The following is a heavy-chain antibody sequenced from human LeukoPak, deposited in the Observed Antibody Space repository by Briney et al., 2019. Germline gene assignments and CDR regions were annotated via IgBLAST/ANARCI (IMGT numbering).Heavy chain of an antibody. D-gene: IGHD3-22*01. J-gene: IGHJ4*02. CDR1: GFTFSDYY. V-gene: IGHV1-2*04. Sequence: ASVKVSCEASGFTFSDYYIHWVRQAPGQGLEWMGWINPNSGGTISAQKFQGWVTMTRDTSISTVYMELSRLRSDDTAVYYCATGEDYHYHTSGYYFDYWGLGTLVTVSS. CDR3: ATGEDYHYHTSGYYFDY. CDR2: INPNSGGT.